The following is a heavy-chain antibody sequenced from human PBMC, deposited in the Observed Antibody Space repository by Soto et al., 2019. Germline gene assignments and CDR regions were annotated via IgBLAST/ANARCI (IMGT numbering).Heavy chain of an antibody. J-gene: IGHJ4*02. D-gene: IGHD2-8*02. CDR2: IYYSGST. CDR3: ARDKITGLFDY. Sequence: SETLSLTCTVSGGSISSSSYYWGWIRQPPGKGLEWIGSIYYSGSTYYNPSLKSRVAISGDTSKNQFSLRLSSVTAADTAVYYCARDKITGLFDYWGQGTLVTVSS. CDR1: GGSISSSSYY. V-gene: IGHV4-39*02.